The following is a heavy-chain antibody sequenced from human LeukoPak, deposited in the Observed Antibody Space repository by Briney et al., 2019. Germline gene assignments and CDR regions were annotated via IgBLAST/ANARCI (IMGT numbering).Heavy chain of an antibody. D-gene: IGHD3-22*01. CDR1: GYTFTSYY. CDR3: ARGVYYYDSSGYSFYYFDY. Sequence: ASVKVSCKASGYTFTSYYMHWVRQAPGQGLEWMGIINPSGGSTSYAQKFQGRVTMTRDTSTSTVYMELSSLRSEDTAVYYCARGVYYYDSSGYSFYYFDYWGQGTLVTVSS. J-gene: IGHJ4*02. CDR2: INPSGGST. V-gene: IGHV1-46*01.